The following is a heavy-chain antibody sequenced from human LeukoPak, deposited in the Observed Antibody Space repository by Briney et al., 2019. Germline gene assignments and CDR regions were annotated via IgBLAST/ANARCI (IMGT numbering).Heavy chain of an antibody. J-gene: IGHJ3*02. CDR3: ITVFTVVTQAFDI. Sequence: GGSLRLSCAASGFTFSIAWMSWVRQAPGKGLEWVGRIKSKTDGGTTVYAAPVKGRFTISRDDSKNTLYLQMNSLKTEDTAVYYCITVFTVVTQAFDIWGQGTMVTVSS. CDR1: GFTFSIAW. V-gene: IGHV3-15*01. CDR2: IKSKTDGGTT. D-gene: IGHD4-23*01.